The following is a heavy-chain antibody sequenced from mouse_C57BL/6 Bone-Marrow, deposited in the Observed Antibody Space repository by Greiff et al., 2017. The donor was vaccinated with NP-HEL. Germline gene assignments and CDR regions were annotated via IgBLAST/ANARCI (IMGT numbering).Heavy chain of an antibody. V-gene: IGHV1-81*01. CDR2: IYPRSGNT. D-gene: IGHD1-1*01. CDR1: GYTFTGCG. Sequence: VQLQQSGAELARPGASVKLSCKASGYTFTGCGISWVKQRTGQGLEWIGEIYPRSGNTYYHEKFKGKATLTADKSSSTAYMQLRSLTSEDSVVYLCSRVRYYYCSSWFAYWGQGTLVTVSA. J-gene: IGHJ3*01. CDR3: SRVRYYYCSSWFAY.